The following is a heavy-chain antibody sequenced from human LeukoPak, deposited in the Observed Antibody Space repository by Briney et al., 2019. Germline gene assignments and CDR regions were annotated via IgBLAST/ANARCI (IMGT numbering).Heavy chain of an antibody. Sequence: QSGGSLRLSCAASGFTFSSYGMHWVRQAPGKGLEWVAFIRYDGSNKYYADSVKGRFTISRDNSKNTLYLQMNSLRAEDTAVYYCAKDSEGASIAARPDYYYMDVWGKGTTVTVSS. CDR1: GFTFSSYG. V-gene: IGHV3-30*02. J-gene: IGHJ6*03. CDR3: AKDSEGASIAARPDYYYMDV. D-gene: IGHD6-6*01. CDR2: IRYDGSNK.